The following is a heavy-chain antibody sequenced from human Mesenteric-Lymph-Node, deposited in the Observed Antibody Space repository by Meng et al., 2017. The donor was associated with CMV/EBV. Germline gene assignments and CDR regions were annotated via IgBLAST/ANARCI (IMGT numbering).Heavy chain of an antibody. CDR3: ARASCSGGTCYDPVFYFDY. CDR2: IYTTGST. J-gene: IGHJ4*02. V-gene: IGHV4-61*02. Sequence: HVQLQTSGPGLVKHSPTLSHTCTISGDSFSSGNNSWSWIRQPAGKGLEWIGRIYTTGSTSYTPSLKSRVTISVDTSKNLFSLTFRSVTAADTAMYYCARASCSGGTCYDPVFYFDYWGRGTLVTVSS. D-gene: IGHD2-15*01. CDR1: GDSFSSGNNS.